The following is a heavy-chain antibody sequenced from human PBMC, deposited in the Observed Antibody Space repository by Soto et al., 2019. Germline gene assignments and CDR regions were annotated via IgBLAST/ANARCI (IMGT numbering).Heavy chain of an antibody. V-gene: IGHV4-4*02. J-gene: IGHJ4*02. CDR2: IYHSGST. D-gene: IGHD3-9*01. CDR3: ARVERYYDILTPSGFFDY. Sequence: XETLSLTCAVSGGSISSSNWWSWVRQPPGKGLEWIGEIYHSGSTNYNPSLKSRVTISVDKSKNQFSLKLSSVTAADTAVYYCARVERYYDILTPSGFFDYWGQGTLVTVSS. CDR1: GGSISSSNW.